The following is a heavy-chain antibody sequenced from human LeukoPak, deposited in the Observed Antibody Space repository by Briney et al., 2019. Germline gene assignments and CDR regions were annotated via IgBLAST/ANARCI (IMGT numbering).Heavy chain of an antibody. CDR3: AKDTGSGYDSSFDY. D-gene: IGHD5-12*01. V-gene: IGHV3-9*01. CDR1: GFTFDDYA. Sequence: GGSLRLSRAASGFTFDDYAMHWGRQATGKGLKWVSGISWNSGSIGYADSVKGRFTISRDNAKNSLYLKMNSLRAEDTALYYCAKDTGSGYDSSFDYWGQGTLVTVSS. CDR2: ISWNSGSI. J-gene: IGHJ4*02.